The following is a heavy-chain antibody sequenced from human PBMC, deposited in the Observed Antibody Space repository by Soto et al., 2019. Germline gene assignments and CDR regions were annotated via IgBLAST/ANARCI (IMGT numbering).Heavy chain of an antibody. CDR1: GFTFSSYA. CDR3: AKDISRGTLSGYHAFDI. Sequence: PGGSLRLSCAASGFTFSSYAMSWVRQAPGKGLEWVSAISGSGGSTYYADSAKGRFTISRDNSKNTLYLQMNSLRAEDTAVYYCAKDISRGTLSGYHAFDIWGQGTMVTVSS. D-gene: IGHD5-12*01. CDR2: ISGSGGST. V-gene: IGHV3-23*01. J-gene: IGHJ3*02.